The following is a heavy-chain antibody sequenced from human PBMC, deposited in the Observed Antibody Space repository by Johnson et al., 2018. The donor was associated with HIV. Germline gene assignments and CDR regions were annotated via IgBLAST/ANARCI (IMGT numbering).Heavy chain of an antibody. J-gene: IGHJ3*02. Sequence: QVQLVESGGGVVQPGGSLRLSCAASGFNLSDYYMRWIRQTPGKGLEWVSDSSSSGRTIYYADSVKGRFTMSRDNAKKSLYLQMNSLRAEDTAVYYCAREEGTDILTRGDAFDIWGQGTMVTVSS. CDR1: GFNLSDYY. CDR3: AREEGTDILTRGDAFDI. CDR2: SSSSGRTI. V-gene: IGHV3-11*04. D-gene: IGHD3-9*01.